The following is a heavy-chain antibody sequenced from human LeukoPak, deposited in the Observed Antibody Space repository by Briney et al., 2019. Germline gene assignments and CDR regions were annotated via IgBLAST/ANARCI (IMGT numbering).Heavy chain of an antibody. V-gene: IGHV4-39*01. D-gene: IGHD6-13*01. J-gene: IGHJ4*02. CDR2: IYYSGST. Sequence: SETLSLTCTVSGGSISSSSYYWGWIRQPPGKGLEWIGSIYYSGSTYYNPSLKSRVTISVDTSKNQFSLKLSSVTAADTAVYYCANSYSSSWYGNFDYWGQGTLVTVSS. CDR3: ANSYSSSWYGNFDY. CDR1: GGSISSSSYY.